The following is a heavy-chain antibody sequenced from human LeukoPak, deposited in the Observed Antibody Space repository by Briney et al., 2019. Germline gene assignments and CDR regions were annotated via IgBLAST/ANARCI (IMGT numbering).Heavy chain of an antibody. CDR2: ISAYNGNT. D-gene: IGHD1-26*01. CDR3: ARTEWEVPSLRDFDY. J-gene: IGHJ4*02. V-gene: IGHV1-18*01. Sequence: ASVKVSCKVSGYTLTELAMHWVRQSPGKGLEWMGWISAYNGNTNYAQKLQGRVTMTTDTSTNTAYMELRSLRSDDTAVYYCARTEWEVPSLRDFDYWGQGTLVTVSS. CDR1: GYTLTELA.